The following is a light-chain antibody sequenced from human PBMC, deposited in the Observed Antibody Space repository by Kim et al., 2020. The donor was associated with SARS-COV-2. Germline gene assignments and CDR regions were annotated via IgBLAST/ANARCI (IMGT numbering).Light chain of an antibody. CDR2: EVS. V-gene: IGLV2-23*02. CDR3: CSYAGRSTLL. Sequence: QSALTQPASVSGSPGQSITISCTGTSSDVGSYNLVSWYQQHPGKAPKLMIYEVSKRPSGVSNRFSGSKSGNTASLTISGLQAEDEADYHCCSYAGRSTLLFGGGTQLTVL. J-gene: IGLJ2*01. CDR1: SSDVGSYNL.